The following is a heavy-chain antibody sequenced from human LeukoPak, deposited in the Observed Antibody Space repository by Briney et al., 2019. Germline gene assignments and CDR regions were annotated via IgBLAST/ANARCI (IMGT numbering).Heavy chain of an antibody. Sequence: SETLSLTCYVSGGSISGYYWSWIRQPAGKGLEWIGRIHTSGSTKYNPSLKSRVTMYVDTSKSQFSLKLTSVTAADTAVYYCARRTDSGYSSSSSAFDVWGQGTMVTVSS. CDR3: ARRTDSGYSSSSSAFDV. V-gene: IGHV4-4*07. D-gene: IGHD6-6*01. CDR2: IHTSGST. J-gene: IGHJ3*01. CDR1: GGSISGYY.